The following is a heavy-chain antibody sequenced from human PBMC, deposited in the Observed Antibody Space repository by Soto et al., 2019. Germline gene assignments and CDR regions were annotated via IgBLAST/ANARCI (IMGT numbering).Heavy chain of an antibody. CDR2: VNHSGST. D-gene: IGHD6-19*01. V-gene: IGHV4-34*01. CDR3: ASLEQKPRIAVDAPETTDWFDP. CDR1: GGSSSGYY. J-gene: IGHJ5*02. Sequence: LSLTCAVYGGSSSGYYWSWIRQPPGKGLEWIGEVNHSGSTNYNPSLKSRVTISVDTSKNQFSRKLSSVTAADTAVYYCASLEQKPRIAVDAPETTDWFDPWGQGTLVTVSS.